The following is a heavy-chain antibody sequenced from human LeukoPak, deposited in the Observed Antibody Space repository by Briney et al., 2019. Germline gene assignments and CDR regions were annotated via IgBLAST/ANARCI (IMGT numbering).Heavy chain of an antibody. Sequence: PSETLSFTCAVYGGSFSGYYWSWIGQPPGKGLEWIGEINHSGSTNYNPSLKSRVTISVDTSKNPFSLKLSSVTAADTAVYYCARGECGYSYKTFDYWGQGTLVTVYS. CDR2: INHSGST. V-gene: IGHV4-34*01. J-gene: IGHJ4*02. CDR1: GGSFSGYY. CDR3: ARGECGYSYKTFDY. D-gene: IGHD5-18*01.